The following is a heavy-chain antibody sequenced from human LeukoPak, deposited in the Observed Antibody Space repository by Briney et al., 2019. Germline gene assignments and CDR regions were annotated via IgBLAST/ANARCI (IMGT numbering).Heavy chain of an antibody. Sequence: GGSLRLSCAASGFTFSSYDMHWVRQTTGKGLEWVSSIGIAGDTYYPGSVKGRFIISRDNAKNTLYLQMNSLRAEDTAVYYCARGGPAGVATNDYWGQGTLVTVSS. CDR2: IGIAGDT. D-gene: IGHD5-24*01. J-gene: IGHJ4*02. CDR1: GFTFSSYD. V-gene: IGHV3-13*01. CDR3: ARGGPAGVATNDY.